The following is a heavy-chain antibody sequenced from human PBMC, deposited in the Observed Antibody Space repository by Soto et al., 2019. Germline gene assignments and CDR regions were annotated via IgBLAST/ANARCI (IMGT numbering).Heavy chain of an antibody. Sequence: SETLSLTCSVSGDSISNLDYFWGWIRQPPGQALEYIGYIYKSATTYYNPSFESRVAISVDTSKSQFSLKVISVTAADTAVYFCARGRYCLTGRCFPNWFDSWGQGALVTVSS. D-gene: IGHD7-27*01. V-gene: IGHV4-30-4*01. CDR1: GDSISNLDYF. CDR3: ARGRYCLTGRCFPNWFDS. J-gene: IGHJ5*01. CDR2: IYKSATT.